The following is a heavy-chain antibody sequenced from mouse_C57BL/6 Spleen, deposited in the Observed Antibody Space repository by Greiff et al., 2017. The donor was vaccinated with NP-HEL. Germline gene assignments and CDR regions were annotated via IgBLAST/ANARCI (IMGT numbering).Heavy chain of an antibody. V-gene: IGHV1-74*01. CDR3: AIWDGSSPFDY. CDR1: GYTFTSYW. D-gene: IGHD1-1*01. CDR2: IHPSDSDT. J-gene: IGHJ2*01. Sequence: QVQLKQPGAELVKPGASVKVSCKASGYTFTSYWMHWVKQRPGQGLEWIGRIHPSDSDTNYNQKFKGKATLTVDKSSSTAYMQLSSLTSEDSAVYYCAIWDGSSPFDYWGQGTTLTVSS.